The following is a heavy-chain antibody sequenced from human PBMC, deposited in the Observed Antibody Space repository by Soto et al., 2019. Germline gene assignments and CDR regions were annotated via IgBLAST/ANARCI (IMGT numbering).Heavy chain of an antibody. J-gene: IGHJ4*02. CDR3: ARDGAAAGHFDY. CDR1: GYTFTSYG. D-gene: IGHD6-13*01. Sequence: QVQLVQSGAEVKKPGASVKVSCKASGYTFTSYGISWERQAPGQGLEWMGWIGAYNGNTNYARKLQGRVTMTTDTSTSTDSMELRSLRSDDTAVSYCARDGAAAGHFDYGGQGTLVTLSS. CDR2: IGAYNGNT. V-gene: IGHV1-18*01.